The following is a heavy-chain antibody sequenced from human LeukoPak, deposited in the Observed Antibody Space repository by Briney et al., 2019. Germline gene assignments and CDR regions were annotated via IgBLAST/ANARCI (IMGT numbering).Heavy chain of an antibody. V-gene: IGHV3-21*01. CDR3: ASRGSRHLGDY. CDR2: ISSSSSYI. J-gene: IGHJ4*02. Sequence: GGSLRPSCAASGFTFSSYSMNWVRKAPGKGLEWVSSISSSSSYIYYADSVKGRFTISRDNAKNSLYLQMNSLRAEDTAVYYCASRGSRHLGDYWGQGTLVTVSS. CDR1: GFTFSSYS. D-gene: IGHD1-26*01.